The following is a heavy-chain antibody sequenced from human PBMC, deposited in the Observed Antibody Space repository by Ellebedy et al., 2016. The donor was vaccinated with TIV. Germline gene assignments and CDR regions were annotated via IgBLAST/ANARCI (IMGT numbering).Heavy chain of an antibody. CDR3: ARRGSYGDYSVRVNSWFDL. Sequence: PGGSLRLSCEASGFNFRSYWMSWVRQAPGKGLEWVANIYHDGSEQYYVDSVKGRFTISRDNARNSVYVQMNSLRAEDTAVYYCARRGSYGDYSVRVNSWFDLWGQGTLVTVSS. V-gene: IGHV3-7*01. CDR2: IYHDGSEQ. J-gene: IGHJ5*02. CDR1: GFNFRSYW. D-gene: IGHD4-17*01.